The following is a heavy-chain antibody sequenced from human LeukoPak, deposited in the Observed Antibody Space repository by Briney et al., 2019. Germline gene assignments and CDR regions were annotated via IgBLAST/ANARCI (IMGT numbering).Heavy chain of an antibody. CDR3: AKTPPSYGR. CDR2: ISGDGATT. V-gene: IGHV3-43*02. J-gene: IGHJ4*02. D-gene: IGHD1-14*01. CDR1: GFTFDDYA. Sequence: GGSLRLSCAVSGFTFDDYAMHWVRQAPGKGLEWVSLISGDGATTYYADSVKGRFTISRDNSRNSMYLQMNSLRTEDTALYYCAKTPPSYGRWRQGTLVTVCS.